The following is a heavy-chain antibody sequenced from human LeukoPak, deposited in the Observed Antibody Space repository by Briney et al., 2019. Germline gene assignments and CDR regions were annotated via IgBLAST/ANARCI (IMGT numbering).Heavy chain of an antibody. J-gene: IGHJ4*02. CDR3: ATQRGSYLWGTDLDY. V-gene: IGHV1-2*02. CDR2: INPNSGDT. CDR1: GYTFTGYY. Sequence: ASVKVSCKASGYTFTGYYMHWVRQAPGQGLEWMGWINPNSGDTKYSQKFQGRVTMTRDTSISTAYMELSRLRSDDTAVYYCATQRGSYLWGTDLDYWGQGTLVTVSS. D-gene: IGHD3-16*01.